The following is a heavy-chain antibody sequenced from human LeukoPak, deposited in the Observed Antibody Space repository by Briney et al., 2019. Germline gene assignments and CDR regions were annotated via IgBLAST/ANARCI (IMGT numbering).Heavy chain of an antibody. CDR2: ITGAGSAR. Sequence: GGSLRLSCAASGFTFSNYALTWVRQAPGKGLEWVSSITGAGSARYADSVKGPFTTSRDNSNNTLQMDSLRGDDPALYPCSRDPNADYVGAFDKSGQRTTVTVSS. CDR3: SRDPNADYVGAFDK. V-gene: IGHV3-23*01. J-gene: IGHJ3*02. D-gene: IGHD4-17*01. CDR1: GFTFSNYA.